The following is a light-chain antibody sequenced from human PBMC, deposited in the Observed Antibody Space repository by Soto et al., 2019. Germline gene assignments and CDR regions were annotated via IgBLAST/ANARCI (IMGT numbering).Light chain of an antibody. Sequence: EIVFTQTPGTLSLSPGERATLSCRASQSVSSIYLAWYQQKPGQAPRLLIYGASSRATGIPDRFSGSGSGTDFTLTISRLEPEDFAVYYCQLDGSSPPYTFGQGTKLEIK. J-gene: IGKJ2*01. V-gene: IGKV3-20*01. CDR2: GAS. CDR3: QLDGSSPPYT. CDR1: QSVSSIY.